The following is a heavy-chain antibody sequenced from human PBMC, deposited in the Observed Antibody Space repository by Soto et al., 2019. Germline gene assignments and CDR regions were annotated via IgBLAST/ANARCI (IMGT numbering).Heavy chain of an antibody. CDR3: ARGGGYDSFDY. CDR1: GVTFSSYS. J-gene: IGHJ4*02. D-gene: IGHD5-12*01. CDR2: ISSSSSYI. V-gene: IGHV3-21*01. Sequence: EVQLVESVGGLVKPGGSLRLACAASGVTFSSYSRNWVRQARGKVLEWVSSISSSSSYIYYAYSVKGRFTISRDNAKNSLYLQMNSLRAEYTAVYYCARGGGYDSFDYWGQGTLVTVSS.